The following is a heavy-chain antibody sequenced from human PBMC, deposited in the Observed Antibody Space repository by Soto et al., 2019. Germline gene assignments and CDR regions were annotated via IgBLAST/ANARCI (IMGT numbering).Heavy chain of an antibody. V-gene: IGHV3-66*01. CDR1: GFAVSSNY. CDR3: ARSRTGTTYGGMDV. J-gene: IGHJ6*02. D-gene: IGHD1-7*01. Sequence: EVQLAESGGDLVQPGGSLRLSCAASGFAVSSNYMTWVRQAPGKGLEWVSVIHSGGDTHYADSVRGRFTISRDNSKNTLYLQMNSLRAEDTAVYYCARSRTGTTYGGMDVWGQGTTVTVSS. CDR2: IHSGGDT.